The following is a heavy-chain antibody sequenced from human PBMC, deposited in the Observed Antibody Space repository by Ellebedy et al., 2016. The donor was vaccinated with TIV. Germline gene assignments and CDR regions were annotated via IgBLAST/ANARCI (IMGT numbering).Heavy chain of an antibody. CDR3: ARGRLRPWGYYYSMDV. Sequence: SETLSLXXAVYGGSFSGYYWSWIRQPPGKGLEWIGEINHSGSTNYNPSLKSRVTISVDTSKNQFSLKLSSVTAADTAVYYCARGRLRPWGYYYSMDVWGQGTTVTVSS. CDR1: GGSFSGYY. J-gene: IGHJ6*02. V-gene: IGHV4-34*01. CDR2: INHSGST. D-gene: IGHD4-17*01.